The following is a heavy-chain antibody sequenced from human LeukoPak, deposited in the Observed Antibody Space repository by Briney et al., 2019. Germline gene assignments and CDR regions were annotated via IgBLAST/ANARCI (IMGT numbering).Heavy chain of an antibody. CDR3: AKGYSDSTFFY. CDR1: GFTFSSYA. D-gene: IGHD5-12*01. V-gene: IGHV3-30*04. CDR2: ISYDGSNK. J-gene: IGHJ4*02. Sequence: LPGGSLRLSCAASGFTFSSYAMHWVRQAPGKGLEWVAVISYDGSNKYYADSVEGRFTISRDNSKNMVYLQMNSLRVEDTAIYYCAKGYSDSTFFYWGQGTQVSVSS.